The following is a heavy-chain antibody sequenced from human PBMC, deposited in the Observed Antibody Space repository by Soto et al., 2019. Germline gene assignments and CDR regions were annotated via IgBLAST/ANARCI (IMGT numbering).Heavy chain of an antibody. D-gene: IGHD3-9*01. V-gene: IGHV3-23*01. CDR3: AKDQSRYFDYSLIDY. CDR2: ISGSGGSP. CDR1: GFTSSSYA. Sequence: GGSLRLSCAASGFTSSSYAMSWVRQAPGKGLEWVSAISGSGGSPYYADSVKGRFTISRDNSKNTLYLQVNSLRAEDTAVYYCAKDQSRYFDYSLIDYWGQRTLVTGSS. J-gene: IGHJ4*02.